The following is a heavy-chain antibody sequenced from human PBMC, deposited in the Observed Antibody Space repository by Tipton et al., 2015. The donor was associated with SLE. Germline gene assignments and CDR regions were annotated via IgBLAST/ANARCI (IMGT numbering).Heavy chain of an antibody. D-gene: IGHD3-16*02. CDR3: ARAVTDP. CDR2: IYYSGST. Sequence: TLSLTCTVSGGSISRHYWSWIRQPPGKGLEWIGYIYYSGSTNYNPSLKSRVTISVDTSKNQFSLRLSSVTAADTAVYYCARAVTDPWGQGTLVTVSS. J-gene: IGHJ5*02. V-gene: IGHV4-59*11. CDR1: GGSISRHY.